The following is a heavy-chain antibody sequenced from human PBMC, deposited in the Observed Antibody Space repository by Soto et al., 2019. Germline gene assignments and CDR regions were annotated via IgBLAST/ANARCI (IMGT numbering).Heavy chain of an antibody. CDR2: IKQDGSEK. CDR3: ARDGYYYDNPDYYYGMDL. J-gene: IGHJ6*02. CDR1: GFTFSSYW. D-gene: IGHD3-22*01. Sequence: GGSLRLSCAASGFTFSSYWMSWVRQAPGKGLEWVANIKQDGSEKYYVDSVKGRFTISRDNAKNSLYLQMNSLRAEDTAVYYCARDGYYYDNPDYYYGMDLWGQGTTVTVSS. V-gene: IGHV3-7*01.